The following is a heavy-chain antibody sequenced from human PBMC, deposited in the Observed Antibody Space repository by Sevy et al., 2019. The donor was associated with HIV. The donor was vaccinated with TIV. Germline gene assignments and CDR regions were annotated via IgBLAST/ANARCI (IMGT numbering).Heavy chain of an antibody. CDR2: ISCSGGYT. CDR3: AGGSWSGVDY. V-gene: IGHV3-23*01. J-gene: IGHJ4*02. Sequence: GSPRPPFAGFGFLFNRYVLDLVPPAPGKGPGWVSGISCSGGYTYYADPVKGRFTISRDNSNKILYLEMNTLRVEDTAVYYCAGGSWSGVDYWGQGTLVTVSS. D-gene: IGHD3-3*01. CDR1: GFLFNRYV.